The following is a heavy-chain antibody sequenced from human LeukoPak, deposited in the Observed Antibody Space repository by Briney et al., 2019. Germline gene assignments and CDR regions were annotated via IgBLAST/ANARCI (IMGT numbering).Heavy chain of an antibody. CDR2: ITGSSSSI. V-gene: IGHV3-48*01. J-gene: IGHJ4*02. Sequence: GRSLRLSCAASGFTFSSYSMNWVRQAPGKGLEWVSYITGSSSSIYYADSVKGRFTISRDNAKNLLYLQMNSLRAEDTAVYYCAREPTYSSSWHTSCDYWGQGILVTVSS. CDR1: GFTFSSYS. CDR3: AREPTYSSSWHTSCDY. D-gene: IGHD6-13*01.